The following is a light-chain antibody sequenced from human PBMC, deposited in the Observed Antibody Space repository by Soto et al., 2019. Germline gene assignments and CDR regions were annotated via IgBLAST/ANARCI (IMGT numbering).Light chain of an antibody. CDR3: HQYNTWPLT. CDR1: QSIRTD. J-gene: IGKJ4*01. Sequence: EIVMTQYPATPSVSRGGSATLSCRASQSIRTDLAWYQQKPGQAPRLLISDSSTRATTLPARFNGSGSGTEFSLVISNLQSDDFAVYYCHQYNTWPLTFGGGTKVDI. V-gene: IGKV3-15*01. CDR2: DSS.